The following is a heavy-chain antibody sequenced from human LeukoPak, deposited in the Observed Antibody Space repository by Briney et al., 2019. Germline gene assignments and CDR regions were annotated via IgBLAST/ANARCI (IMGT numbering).Heavy chain of an antibody. D-gene: IGHD2-15*01. CDR1: GGSISSGDYY. J-gene: IGHJ6*02. Sequence: SQTLSLTCTVSGGSISSGDYYWSWIRQPPGKGLEWIGYIYYSGSTYYNPSLKSRVTISEDTSKNQFSLKLSSVTAADTAVYYCARGYCSGGNCYRYGMDVWGQGTTATVSS. CDR2: IYYSGST. CDR3: ARGYCSGGNCYRYGMDV. V-gene: IGHV4-30-4*01.